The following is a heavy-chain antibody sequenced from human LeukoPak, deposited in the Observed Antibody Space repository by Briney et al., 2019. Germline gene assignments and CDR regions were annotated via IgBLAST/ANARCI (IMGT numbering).Heavy chain of an antibody. J-gene: IGHJ5*02. CDR1: GGSISSYY. CDR3: ARSKINWFDP. CDR2: IYYSGST. V-gene: IGHV4-59*01. Sequence: SETLSLTCTVSGGSISSYYWSWIRQPPGKGLEWIGYIYYSGSTNYNPSLKSRVTISVDTSKNQFSLKLSSVTAADAAVYYCARSKINWFDPWGQGTLVTVSS.